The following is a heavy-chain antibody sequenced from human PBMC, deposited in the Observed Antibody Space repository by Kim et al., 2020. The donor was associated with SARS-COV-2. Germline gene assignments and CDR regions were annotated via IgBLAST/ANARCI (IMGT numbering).Heavy chain of an antibody. D-gene: IGHD3-9*01. J-gene: IGHJ6*03. V-gene: IGHV3-20*03. Sequence: VKGRFTISRDNAKNSLCLQMNSLRAEDTALYYCARAKTPRLVYYYYMDGWGKGTTVTVSS. CDR3: ARAKTPRLVYYYYMDG.